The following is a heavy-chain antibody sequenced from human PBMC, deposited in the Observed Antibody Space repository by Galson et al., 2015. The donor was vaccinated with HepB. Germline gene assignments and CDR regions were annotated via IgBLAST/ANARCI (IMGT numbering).Heavy chain of an antibody. J-gene: IGHJ4*02. D-gene: IGHD5-18*01. CDR3: ARDFTGYSYGYGALSYYFDY. CDR2: IDAGNGNT. V-gene: IGHV1-3*01. Sequence: SVKVSCKASGYTFTSYAMHWVRQAPGQRLEWMGWIDAGNGNTKYSQKFQGRVTITRDTSASTAYMELSSLRSEDTAVYYCARDFTGYSYGYGALSYYFDYWGQGTLVTVSS. CDR1: GYTFTSYA.